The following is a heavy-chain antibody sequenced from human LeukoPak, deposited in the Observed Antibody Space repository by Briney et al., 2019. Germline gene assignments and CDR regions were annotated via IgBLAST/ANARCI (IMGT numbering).Heavy chain of an antibody. V-gene: IGHV4-34*01. CDR2: INHSGST. D-gene: IGHD3-22*01. CDR1: GGSFSGYY. Sequence: SETLSLTCAVYGGSFSGYYWSWIRQPPGKGLEWIGEINHSGSTNYNPSLKSRVTISVDTSKNQFSLKLSSVTAAGTAVYSCARARYYYDSSGYPGMDYGMDVWGQGTTATVSS. CDR3: ARARYYYDSSGYPGMDYGMDV. J-gene: IGHJ6*02.